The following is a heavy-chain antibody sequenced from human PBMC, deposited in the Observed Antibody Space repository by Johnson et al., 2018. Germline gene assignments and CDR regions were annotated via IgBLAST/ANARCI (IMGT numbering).Heavy chain of an antibody. V-gene: IGHV3-74*02. CDR3: AKSEEIDYRGYYYYYMDV. CDR1: GFTVSSYW. J-gene: IGHJ6*03. D-gene: IGHD4-11*01. Sequence: EVQLVESGGGLVQPGGSLRLSCAASGFTVSSYWMHWVRQAPGKGLLWVSRISNDGISTSYADSVTGRFTISRDNAKNTLDLQMNSLRVEDTAVYYCAKSEEIDYRGYYYYYMDVWGKGTTVTVSS. CDR2: ISNDGIST.